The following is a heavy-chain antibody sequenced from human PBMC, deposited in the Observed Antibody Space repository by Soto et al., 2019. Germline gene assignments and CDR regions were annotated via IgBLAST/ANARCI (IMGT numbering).Heavy chain of an antibody. Sequence: PSETLSLTCPVSGGSISRGDYYWSWIRQPPGKGLEWIGYIYYSGSTYYNPSLKSRVTISVDTSKNQFPLKLSFVTAADTAVYYCARHAIRDIVLMGYVPNCFDPWGQGTLVTVSP. V-gene: IGHV4-30-4*01. D-gene: IGHD2-8*01. CDR3: ARHAIRDIVLMGYVPNCFDP. CDR1: GGSISRGDYY. CDR2: IYYSGST. J-gene: IGHJ5*02.